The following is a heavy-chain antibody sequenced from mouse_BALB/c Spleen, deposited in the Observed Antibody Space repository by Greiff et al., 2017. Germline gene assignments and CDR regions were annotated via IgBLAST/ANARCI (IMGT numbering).Heavy chain of an antibody. CDR3: ARDDYYGSRYYAMDY. Sequence: EVQRVESGGGLVQPGGSLKLSCAASGFTFSSYGMSWVRQTPDKRLELVATINSNGGSTYYPDSVKGRFTISRDNAKNTLYLQMSSLKSEDTAMYYCARDDYYGSRYYAMDYWGQGTSVTVSS. V-gene: IGHV5-6-3*01. CDR1: GFTFSSYG. CDR2: INSNGGST. D-gene: IGHD1-1*01. J-gene: IGHJ4*01.